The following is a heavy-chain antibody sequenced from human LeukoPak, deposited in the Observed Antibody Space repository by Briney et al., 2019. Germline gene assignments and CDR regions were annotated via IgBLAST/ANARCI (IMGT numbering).Heavy chain of an antibody. CDR2: ISSSSSYI. J-gene: IGHJ3*02. CDR3: ATVLRYSDAFDI. V-gene: IGHV3-21*01. Sequence: GGSLRLSCAASGFTFSSYSMNWVRQAPGEGLEWVSSISSSSSYIYYADSVKGRFTISRDNAKNSLYLQMNSLRAEDTAVYYCATVLRYSDAFDIWGQGTMVTVSS. CDR1: GFTFSSYS. D-gene: IGHD3-9*01.